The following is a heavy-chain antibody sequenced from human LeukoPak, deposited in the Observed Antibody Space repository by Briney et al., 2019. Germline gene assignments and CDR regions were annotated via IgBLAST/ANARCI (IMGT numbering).Heavy chain of an antibody. CDR2: IIPIVDLT. Sequence: SVKVSCKASGGTFSSYAISWVRQAPGQGLEWMGRIIPIVDLTNYAQKFQGRVTITADKSTSTAYMELSSLRSEDTAVYYCASEQEGIAVAKAPFDYWGQGTLVTVSS. CDR3: ASEQEGIAVAKAPFDY. CDR1: GGTFSSYA. V-gene: IGHV1-69*04. J-gene: IGHJ4*02. D-gene: IGHD6-19*01.